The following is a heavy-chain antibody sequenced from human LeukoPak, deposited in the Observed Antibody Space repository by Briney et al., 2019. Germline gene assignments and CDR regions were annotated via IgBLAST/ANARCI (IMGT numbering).Heavy chain of an antibody. V-gene: IGHV4-39*07. Sequence: SETLSLTCTVSGGSISSSSYYWGWIRQPPGKGLEWIGGIYYSGSTYYNPSLKSRVTIPVDTSKNQFSLKLSSVTAADTAVYYCARDSSSWFGELPAWFDPWGQGTLVTVSS. CDR2: IYYSGST. D-gene: IGHD3-10*01. CDR3: ARDSSSWFGELPAWFDP. CDR1: GGSISSSSYY. J-gene: IGHJ5*02.